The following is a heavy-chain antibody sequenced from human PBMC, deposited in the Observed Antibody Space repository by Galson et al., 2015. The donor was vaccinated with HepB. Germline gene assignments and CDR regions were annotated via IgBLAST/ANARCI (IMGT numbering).Heavy chain of an antibody. CDR1: GYTFTNFG. J-gene: IGHJ4*02. CDR2: ISTYNGNT. D-gene: IGHD3-22*01. V-gene: IGHV1-18*01. CDR3: AREDPSYDSSGYYRDY. Sequence: SVKVSCKASGYTFTNFGISWVRQAPGQGLEWMAWISTYNGNTDYARKFQGRVTMTTDTSTSTAYMELRSLTSGDTAVYYCAREDPSYDSSGYYRDYWGQGTLVTVSS.